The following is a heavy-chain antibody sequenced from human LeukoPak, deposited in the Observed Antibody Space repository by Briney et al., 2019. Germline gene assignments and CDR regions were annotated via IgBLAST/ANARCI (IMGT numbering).Heavy chain of an antibody. CDR2: INPNGGGT. CDR1: GYTFTGYY. J-gene: IGHJ6*03. Sequence: ASVKVSCKASGYTFTGYYMHWVRQAPGQGLEWMGWINPNGGGTNYAQKFQGRVTMTRDTSISTAYMELSRLRSDDTAVYYCARAPMRYYYYMDVWGKGTTVTVSS. CDR3: ARAPMRYYYYMDV. V-gene: IGHV1-2*02.